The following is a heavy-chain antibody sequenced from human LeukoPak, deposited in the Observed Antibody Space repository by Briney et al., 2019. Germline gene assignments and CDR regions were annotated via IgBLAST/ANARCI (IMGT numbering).Heavy chain of an antibody. CDR2: IKQDGCEK. CDR3: ANALGAHYFDS. CDR1: GFTFSTHW. D-gene: IGHD1-26*01. V-gene: IGHV3-7*05. J-gene: IGHJ4*02. Sequence: GGSLRLSCAASGFTFSTHWMIWVRQAPGKGLEWVANIKQDGCEKYYVDSVKGRFIISRDNAKNSLYLQMNSLRAEDTAVYYCANALGAHYFDSWGQGTLVTVSS.